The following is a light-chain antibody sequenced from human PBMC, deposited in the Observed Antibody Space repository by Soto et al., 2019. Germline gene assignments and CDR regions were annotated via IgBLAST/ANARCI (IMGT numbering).Light chain of an antibody. CDR2: DVS. V-gene: IGLV2-14*01. CDR3: SSYTSSSTLV. J-gene: IGLJ2*01. Sequence: ALTQPASVSGSPGQSITISCTGTSSDVGGYNYVSWYQQHPGKAPKLMIYDVSNRPSGVSNRFSGSKSGNTASLTISGLQAEDEADYYCSSYTSSSTLVFGGGNKLTVL. CDR1: SSDVGGYNY.